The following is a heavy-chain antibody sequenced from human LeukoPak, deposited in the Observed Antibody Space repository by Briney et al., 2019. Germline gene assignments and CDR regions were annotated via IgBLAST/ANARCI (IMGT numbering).Heavy chain of an antibody. CDR3: ARWGSIAVARFDY. V-gene: IGHV4-59*01. J-gene: IGHJ4*02. Sequence: SETLSLTCTVSGGSISSCYWSWIRQPPGKGLEWIGYIYYTGNTNYNPSLASRVNISVDTSKNQFSLNLRSVTAADTAVYYCARWGSIAVARFDYWGQGTLVTVSS. D-gene: IGHD6-6*01. CDR1: GGSISSCY. CDR2: IYYTGNT.